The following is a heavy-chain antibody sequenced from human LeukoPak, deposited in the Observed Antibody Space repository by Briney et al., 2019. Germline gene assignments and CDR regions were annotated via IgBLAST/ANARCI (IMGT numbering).Heavy chain of an antibody. CDR1: GGSISSYF. V-gene: IGHV4-59*01. CDR2: SFFSGST. Sequence: PSETLSLTCTVSGGSISSYFWSWIRQPPGKGLEWIGYSFFSGSTNYNPSLKSRVTISLDTSKNQFSLRLISVTAADTAVYYCARGGLSSGWYGWGQGTLVTVSS. J-gene: IGHJ4*02. D-gene: IGHD6-19*01. CDR3: ARGGLSSGWYG.